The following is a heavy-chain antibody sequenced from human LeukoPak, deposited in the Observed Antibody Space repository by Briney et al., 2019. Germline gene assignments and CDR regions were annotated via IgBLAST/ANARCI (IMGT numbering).Heavy chain of an antibody. CDR3: ARYSSSSCDF. Sequence: GGSLRLSCAASGFTLSSYSMNWVRQAPGKGLEWVSSISSSSSYIYYAESVKGRFTISRDNAKNSLYLQMNSLRAEDTAVYYCARYSSSSCDFWGQGTLVTVSS. V-gene: IGHV3-21*01. CDR2: ISSSSSYI. D-gene: IGHD6-6*01. CDR1: GFTLSSYS. J-gene: IGHJ4*02.